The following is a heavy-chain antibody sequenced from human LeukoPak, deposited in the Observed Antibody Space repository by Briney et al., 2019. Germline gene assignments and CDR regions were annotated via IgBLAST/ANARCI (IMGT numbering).Heavy chain of an antibody. CDR1: GFTFSSYS. CDR3: AREIVGLQYYFDY. Sequence: PGGSLTLSCAASGFTFSSYSMNWVRQAPGKGLEWISYISSTSFTIYYAYSVRGRLTISRDNAKNSLYLQMNRLRAEDTAVYFCAREIVGLQYYFDYWGQGTLVIVSS. J-gene: IGHJ4*02. CDR2: ISSTSFTI. V-gene: IGHV3-48*01. D-gene: IGHD2-15*01.